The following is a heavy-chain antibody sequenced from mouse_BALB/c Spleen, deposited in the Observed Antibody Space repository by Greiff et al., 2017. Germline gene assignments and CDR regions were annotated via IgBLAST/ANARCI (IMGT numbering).Heavy chain of an antibody. CDR3: AREGLITTAPFAY. Sequence: EVMLVESGGGLVKPGGSLKLSCAASGFTFSSYAMSWVRQTPEKRLEWVASISSGGSTYYPDSVKGRFTISRDNARNILYLQMSSLRSEDTAMYYCAREGLITTAPFAYWGQGTLVIVSA. CDR2: ISSGGST. CDR1: GFTFSSYA. J-gene: IGHJ3*01. V-gene: IGHV5-6-5*01. D-gene: IGHD1-2*01.